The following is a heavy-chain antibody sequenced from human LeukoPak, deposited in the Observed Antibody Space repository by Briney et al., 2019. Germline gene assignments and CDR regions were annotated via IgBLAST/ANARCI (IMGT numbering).Heavy chain of an antibody. J-gene: IGHJ3*02. V-gene: IGHV3-30*02. Sequence: GGSLRLSCAASGFTFSSYGMHWVRQAPGKGLEWVAFIRYDGSNKYYADSVKGRFTISRDNSKNTLYLQMNSLRAEDTAVYYCAKEETTAAGPFFDIWGQGTMVTVSS. CDR3: AKEETTAAGPFFDI. CDR1: GFTFSSYG. D-gene: IGHD6-13*01. CDR2: IRYDGSNK.